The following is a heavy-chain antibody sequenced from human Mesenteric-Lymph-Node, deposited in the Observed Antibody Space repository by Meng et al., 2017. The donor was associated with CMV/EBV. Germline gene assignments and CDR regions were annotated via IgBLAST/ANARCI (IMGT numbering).Heavy chain of an antibody. CDR1: GFTFSSYA. CDR3: ARDCSSTSCLYGYYYYYGMDV. V-gene: IGHV3-7*01. Sequence: GGSLRLSCAASGFTFSSYAMSWVRQAPGKGLEWVANIKQDGSEKYYVDSVKGRFTISRDNAKNSLYLQMNSLRAEDTAVYYCARDCSSTSCLYGYYYYYGMDVWGQGTTVTVSS. CDR2: IKQDGSEK. D-gene: IGHD2-2*01. J-gene: IGHJ6*02.